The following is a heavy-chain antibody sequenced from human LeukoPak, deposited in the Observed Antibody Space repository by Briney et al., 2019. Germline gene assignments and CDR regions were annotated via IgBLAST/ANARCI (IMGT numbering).Heavy chain of an antibody. D-gene: IGHD3-22*01. Sequence: HPGGSLRLSCAASGFTFSSYGMHWVRQAPGKGLEWVAVISYDGSNKYYADSVKGRFTISRDNSKNTLYLQMNSLRAEDTAVYYCAIFLSYYNWGQGTLVTVSS. CDR3: AIFLSYYN. CDR2: ISYDGSNK. J-gene: IGHJ4*02. CDR1: GFTFSSYG. V-gene: IGHV3-30*03.